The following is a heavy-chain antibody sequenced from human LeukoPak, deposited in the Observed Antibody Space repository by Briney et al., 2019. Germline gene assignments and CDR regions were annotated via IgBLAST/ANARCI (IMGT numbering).Heavy chain of an antibody. Sequence: GGSLRLSCAASGFTFSDYYMSWIRQAPGKGLEWVSYISSSSSYIYYADSVKGRFTISRDNAKNSLYLQMNSLRAEDTAVYYCARASGSYFTRVPAVVDYWGQGTLVTVSS. CDR3: ARASGSYFTRVPAVVDY. V-gene: IGHV3-11*06. D-gene: IGHD1-26*01. CDR2: ISSSSSYI. CDR1: GFTFSDYY. J-gene: IGHJ4*02.